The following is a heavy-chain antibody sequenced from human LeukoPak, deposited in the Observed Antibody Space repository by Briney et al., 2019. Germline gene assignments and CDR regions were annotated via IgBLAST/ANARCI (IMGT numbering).Heavy chain of an antibody. J-gene: IGHJ5*02. CDR3: AKDSRYSSSSRFDP. V-gene: IGHV3-9*01. CDR1: GFTFDDYA. Sequence: PGGSLRLSCAASGFTFDDYAMHWVRQAPGKGLEWVSGISWNSGSIVYADSVKGRFTISRDNAKNSLYLQMNSLRAEDTALYYCAKDSRYSSSSRFDPWGQGTLVTVSS. D-gene: IGHD6-13*01. CDR2: ISWNSGSI.